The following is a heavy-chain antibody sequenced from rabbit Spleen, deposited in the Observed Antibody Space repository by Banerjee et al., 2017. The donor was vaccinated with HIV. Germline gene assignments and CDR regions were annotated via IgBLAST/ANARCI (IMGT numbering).Heavy chain of an antibody. J-gene: IGHJ2*01. Sequence: EQLLESGGGLVKPEGSLKLSCTASGFSFSNKAVMCWVRQAPGKGLEWIGCVYTDSGGRTYYASWPKGRFTISKTSSTTVTLQMTSLTAADTATYFCARNYVNAFDPWGQGTLVTVS. D-gene: IGHD1-1*01. V-gene: IGHV1S45*01. CDR2: VYTDSGGRT. CDR1: GFSFSNKAV. CDR3: ARNYVNAFDP.